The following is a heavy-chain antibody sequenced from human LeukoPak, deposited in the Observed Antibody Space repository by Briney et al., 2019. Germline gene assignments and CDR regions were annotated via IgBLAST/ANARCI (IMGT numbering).Heavy chain of an antibody. D-gene: IGHD6-13*01. CDR1: GYTFTSYA. V-gene: IGHV7-4-1*02. Sequence: ASVKVSCKASGYTFTSYAMNWVRQAPGQGLEWMGWINTNTGNPTYAQGFTGRFVFSLDTSVSTAYLQISSLKAEDTAVYYCARDVRQLVLYGIDVWGQGTTVTVSS. CDR3: ARDVRQLVLYGIDV. J-gene: IGHJ6*02. CDR2: INTNTGNP.